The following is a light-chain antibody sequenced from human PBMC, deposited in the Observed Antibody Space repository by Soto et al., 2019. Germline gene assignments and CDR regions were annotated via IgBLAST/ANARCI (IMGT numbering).Light chain of an antibody. V-gene: IGKV3-11*01. J-gene: IGKJ5*01. CDR1: QSVSAGY. Sequence: SVFTQSPGTLFLSPGERATLSCRASQSVSAGYFAWYQQKPGQAPRLLIYDASNRATGIPARFSGSGSGTDFTLTISSLEPEDFAVYYCQQRSNWLLITLGPGPRLEIK. CDR2: DAS. CDR3: QQRSNWLLIT.